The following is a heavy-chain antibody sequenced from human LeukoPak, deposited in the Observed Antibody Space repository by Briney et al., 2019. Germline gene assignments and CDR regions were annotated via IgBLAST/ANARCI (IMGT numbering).Heavy chain of an antibody. Sequence: PGGSLRLSCAASGFTFSSYGMHWVRQAPGKGLEWVAFIRYDGSNKYYADSVKGRFTISRDNSKNTLYLQMDSLRPEDTAVYYCAKDPRTGAVSGIFYFDYWGQGTLLTVSS. D-gene: IGHD6-19*01. CDR2: IRYDGSNK. CDR3: AKDPRTGAVSGIFYFDY. J-gene: IGHJ4*02. V-gene: IGHV3-30*02. CDR1: GFTFSSYG.